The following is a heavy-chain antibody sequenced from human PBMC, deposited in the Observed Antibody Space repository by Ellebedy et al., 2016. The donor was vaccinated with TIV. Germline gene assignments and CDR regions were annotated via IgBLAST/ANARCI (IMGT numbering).Heavy chain of an antibody. V-gene: IGHV3-21*01. CDR1: GFTFSSYS. J-gene: IGHJ3*02. CDR3: ASGGLRYFDWSPAGGAFDI. D-gene: IGHD3-9*01. Sequence: GGSLRLSXAASGFTFSSYSMNWVRQAPGKGLEWVSSISSSSSYIYYADSVKGRFTISRDNAKNALFLQMNSLRDEDTAVYYCASGGLRYFDWSPAGGAFDIWGQGTMVTVSS. CDR2: ISSSSSYI.